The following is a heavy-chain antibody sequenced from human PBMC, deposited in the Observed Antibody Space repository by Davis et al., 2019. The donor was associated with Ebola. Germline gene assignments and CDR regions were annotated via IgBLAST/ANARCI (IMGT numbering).Heavy chain of an antibody. J-gene: IGHJ4*02. Sequence: GESLKISCAASGFTFSSYWMSWVRQAPGKGLEWVANIKQDGSEKYYVDSVKGRFTISRDNAKNSLYLQMNSLRAEDTAVYYCASLKGADYWGQGTLVTVSS. D-gene: IGHD3-16*01. CDR2: IKQDGSEK. CDR1: GFTFSSYW. CDR3: ASLKGADY. V-gene: IGHV3-7*01.